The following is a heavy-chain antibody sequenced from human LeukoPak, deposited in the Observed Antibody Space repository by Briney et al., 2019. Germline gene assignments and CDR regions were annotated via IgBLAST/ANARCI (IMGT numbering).Heavy chain of an antibody. D-gene: IGHD2-15*01. CDR3: AREGPKLLLEYYYGMDV. J-gene: IGHJ6*02. CDR1: GYTFTSYY. V-gene: IGHV1-46*01. CDR2: INPSGGST. Sequence: ASVKVSCTASGYTFTSYYMHWVRQAPGQGLEWMGIINPSGGSTSYAQKFQGRVTMTRDTSTSTVYMELSSLRSEDTAVYYCAREGPKLLLEYYYGMDVWGQGTTVTVSS.